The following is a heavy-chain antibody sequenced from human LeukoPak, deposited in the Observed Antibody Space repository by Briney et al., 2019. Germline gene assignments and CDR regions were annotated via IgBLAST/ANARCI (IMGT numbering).Heavy chain of an antibody. CDR1: GGSFSGYY. D-gene: IGHD5-24*01. V-gene: IGHV4-34*01. CDR2: INHSGST. CDR3: ARGLSGWLQSRRFDY. J-gene: IGHJ4*02. Sequence: SETLSLTCAVYGGSFSGYYWSWIRQPPGKGLEWIGEINHSGSTNYNPSLKSRVTISVDTSKNQFSLKLSSVTAADTAVYYCARGLSGWLQSRRFDYWGQGTLVTVSS.